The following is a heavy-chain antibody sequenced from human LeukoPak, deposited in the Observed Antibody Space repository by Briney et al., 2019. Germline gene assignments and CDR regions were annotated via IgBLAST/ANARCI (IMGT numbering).Heavy chain of an antibody. D-gene: IGHD6-6*01. CDR2: IIPIFGTA. CDR3: ARGVAARPRYYYYYMDV. J-gene: IGHJ6*03. Sequence: SVKVSCKASGGTFSSYAISWVRQAPGQGLEWMGGIIPIFGTANYAQKFQGRVTITADESTSTAYMELSSLRSEDTAVYYCARGVAARPRYYYYYMDVWGKETTVTVSS. V-gene: IGHV1-69*01. CDR1: GGTFSSYA.